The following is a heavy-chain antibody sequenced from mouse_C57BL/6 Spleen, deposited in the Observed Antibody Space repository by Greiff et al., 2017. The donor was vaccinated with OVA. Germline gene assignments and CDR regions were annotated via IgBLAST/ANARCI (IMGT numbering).Heavy chain of an antibody. D-gene: IGHD4-1*01. CDR1: GFSFNTYA. CDR3: VRHNLNWDWFAY. J-gene: IGHJ3*01. CDR2: IRSKSNNYAT. V-gene: IGHV10-1*01. Sequence: DVMLVESGGGLVQPKGSLKLSCAASGFSFNTYAMNWVRQAPGKGSEWVARIRSKSNNYATYYADSVKDRFTISRDDSESMLYLQMNNLKTEDTAMYYCVRHNLNWDWFAYWGQGTLVTVSA.